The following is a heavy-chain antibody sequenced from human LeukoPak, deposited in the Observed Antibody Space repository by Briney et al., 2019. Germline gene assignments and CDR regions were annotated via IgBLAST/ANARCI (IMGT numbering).Heavy chain of an antibody. CDR2: ISSSISSI. J-gene: IGHJ4*02. CDR3: ARANPPAISFFDY. D-gene: IGHD3-9*01. CDR1: GFTLSGYS. Sequence: GGSLRLSCAASGFTLSGYSMNWVRQVPGKGLEWVSSISSSISSIYYADSLKGRLTISRDNAKNSLYLQMNSLRAEDTAVYYCARANPPAISFFDYWGQGTLVTVSS. V-gene: IGHV3-21*01.